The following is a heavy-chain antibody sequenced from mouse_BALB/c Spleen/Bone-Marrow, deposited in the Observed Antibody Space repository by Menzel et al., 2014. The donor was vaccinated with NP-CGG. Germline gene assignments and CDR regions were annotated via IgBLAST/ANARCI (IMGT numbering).Heavy chain of an antibody. J-gene: IGHJ3*01. CDR3: ARRVGRGGFAY. V-gene: IGHV5-12-1*01. Sequence: EVNVVESGGGLVKPGGSLKLACAASGFAFTSYDMSWVRQTPGKRLEWVAYISSGVGSTYYPDTVKGRFTISRDNAKNTLYLQMSSLKSEDTAMFYCARRVGRGGFAYWGQGTLVTVSA. CDR2: ISSGVGST. CDR1: GFAFTSYD.